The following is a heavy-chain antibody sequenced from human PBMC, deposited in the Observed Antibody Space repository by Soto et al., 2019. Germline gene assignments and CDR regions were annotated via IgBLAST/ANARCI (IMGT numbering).Heavy chain of an antibody. D-gene: IGHD6-13*01. CDR1: GGSISSSSYY. CDR3: ARWRAAAGTGFDY. J-gene: IGHJ4*02. CDR2: IYYSGST. Sequence: SETLSLTCTVSGGSISSSSYYWGWIRQPPGKGLEWIGSIYYSGSTYYNPSLKSRVTISVDTSKNQFSLKLSSVTAADTVVYYCARWRAAAGTGFDYWGQGTLVNVS. V-gene: IGHV4-39*01.